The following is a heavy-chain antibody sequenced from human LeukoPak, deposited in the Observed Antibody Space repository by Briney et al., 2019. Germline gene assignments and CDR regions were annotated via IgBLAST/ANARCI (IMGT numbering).Heavy chain of an antibody. CDR1: GFTFSGYT. CDR3: ARSGDYGAYDRSPIDY. D-gene: IGHD5-12*01. J-gene: IGHJ4*02. CDR2: ISSSSSYI. V-gene: IGHV3-21*01. Sequence: GGSLRLSCAASGFTFSGYTMNWVRQAPGKGLEWVSSISSSSSYIYYADSVKGRFTISRDNAKKSLYLQMNSLRAEDTAVYCARSGDYGAYDRSPIDYCGQGTLVTVSS.